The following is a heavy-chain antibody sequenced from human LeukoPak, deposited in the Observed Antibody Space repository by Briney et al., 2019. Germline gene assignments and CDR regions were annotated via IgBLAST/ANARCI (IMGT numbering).Heavy chain of an antibody. J-gene: IGHJ5*02. CDR3: AKSSDVIVLPASMWFDP. V-gene: IGHV3-23*01. Sequence: PGGSLRLSCAASGFTFSPYAMSWVRQAPGNGLEWVSLIRGTGTNTYYAASVKGRFTISRDNSKSTLYLQMNSLSAEDTAVYYCAKSSDVIVLPASMWFDPWGQGTLVTVSS. CDR1: GFTFSPYA. D-gene: IGHD2-2*01. CDR2: IRGTGTNT.